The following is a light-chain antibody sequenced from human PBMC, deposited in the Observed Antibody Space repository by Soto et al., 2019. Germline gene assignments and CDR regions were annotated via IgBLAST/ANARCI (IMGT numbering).Light chain of an antibody. CDR3: CSYADSSTPCV. V-gene: IGLV2-23*02. J-gene: IGLJ1*01. CDR1: SSDVGSYNL. Sequence: QSALTQPASVSGSPGQSITISCTGTSSDVGSYNLVSWYQQDPGKAPKLMIYEVTKRPSGVSNRFSGSKSGNTASLTISGLQAEDEAGYYCCSYADSSTPCVFGTGTKLTVL. CDR2: EVT.